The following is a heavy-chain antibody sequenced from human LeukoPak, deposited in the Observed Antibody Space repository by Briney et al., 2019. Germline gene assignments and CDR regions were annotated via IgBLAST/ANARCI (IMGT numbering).Heavy chain of an antibody. CDR1: GFTFSSYG. D-gene: IGHD5-18*01. CDR3: ARWDTAMATGAFDI. V-gene: IGHV3-30*03. CDR2: ISYDGSNK. Sequence: GGSLRLSCAASGFTFSSYGMHWVRQAPGKGLEWVAVISYDGSNKYYADSVKGRFTISRDNSKNTLYLQMNSLRAGDTAVYYCARWDTAMATGAFDIWGQGTMVTVSS. J-gene: IGHJ3*02.